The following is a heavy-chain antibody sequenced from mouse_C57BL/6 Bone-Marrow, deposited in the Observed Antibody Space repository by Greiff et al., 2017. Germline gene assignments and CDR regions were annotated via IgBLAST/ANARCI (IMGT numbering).Heavy chain of an antibody. J-gene: IGHJ2*01. CDR1: GYSFTSYY. CDR3: ARCGNFLDY. D-gene: IGHD2-1*01. V-gene: IGHV1-66*01. CDR2: IYPGSGNT. Sequence: QVQLKESGPELVKPGASVKISCKASGYSFTSYYIHWVKQRPGQGLAWIGWIYPGSGNTKYNEKFKGKATLTADTSSSTAYMQLSSLTSEDSAVYYCARCGNFLDYWGQGTTLTVSS.